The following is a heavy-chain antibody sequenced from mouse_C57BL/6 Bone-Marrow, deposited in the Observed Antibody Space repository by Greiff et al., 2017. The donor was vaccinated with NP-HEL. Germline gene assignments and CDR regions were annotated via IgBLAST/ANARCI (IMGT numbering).Heavy chain of an antibody. D-gene: IGHD1-1*01. CDR3: ARALITTVVATKHYAMDY. CDR2: IWSGGST. Sequence: QVQLKESGPGLVQPSQSLSITCTVSGFSLTSYGVHWVRQSPGKGLEWLGVIWSGGSTDYNAAFISRLSISKDNSKSQVFFKMNSLQADDAAIYYCARALITTVVATKHYAMDYWGQGTSVTVSS. V-gene: IGHV2-2*01. J-gene: IGHJ4*01. CDR1: GFSLTSYG.